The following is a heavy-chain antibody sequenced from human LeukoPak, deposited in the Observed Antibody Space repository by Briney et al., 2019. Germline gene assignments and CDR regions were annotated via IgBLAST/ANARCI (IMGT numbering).Heavy chain of an antibody. CDR2: INPNSGGT. D-gene: IGHD3-10*01. V-gene: IGHV1-2*02. J-gene: IGHJ4*02. CDR3: ARDSGERGSGSYLIAY. CDR1: GYTFTDYY. Sequence: GASVKVSCKASGYTFTDYYMHWVRQAPGQGLEWMGWINPNSGGTNYAQKFQGRVTMTRDTSISTAYMELSRLRSDDTAVYYCARDSGERGSGSYLIAYWGQGTLVIVSS.